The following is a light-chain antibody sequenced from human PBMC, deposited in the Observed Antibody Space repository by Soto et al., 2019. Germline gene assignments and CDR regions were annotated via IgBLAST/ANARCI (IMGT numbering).Light chain of an antibody. CDR3: SSYTSGNTFV. CDR1: SSDVGGYNS. CDR2: DVR. Sequence: QSALTQPASVSGSPGQSITISCTGTSSDVGGYNSVSWYQHHPGKAPKLMVYDVRNRPSEISNRFSGSKSGNTASLTISGLQAEDEADYYCSSYTSGNTFVFGGGTKLTVL. V-gene: IGLV2-14*01. J-gene: IGLJ2*01.